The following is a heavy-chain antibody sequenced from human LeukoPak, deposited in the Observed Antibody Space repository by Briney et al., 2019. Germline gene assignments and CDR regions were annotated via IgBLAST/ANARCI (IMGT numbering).Heavy chain of an antibody. CDR2: IYSGGFT. CDR1: GFTFSNYA. D-gene: IGHD3-22*01. J-gene: IGHJ4*02. V-gene: IGHV3-23*03. CDR3: ARGSPEPYYYDSSFDY. Sequence: GGSLRLSCAASGFTFSNYAMSWVRQAPGKGLEWVSVIYSGGFTYYADSVRGRFTISRDNFQNILFLQMYSLRGEDTAIYYCARGSPEPYYYDSSFDYWGQGTLVTVSS.